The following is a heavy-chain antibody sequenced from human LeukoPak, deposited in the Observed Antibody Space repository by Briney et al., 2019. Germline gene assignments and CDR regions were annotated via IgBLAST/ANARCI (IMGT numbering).Heavy chain of an antibody. CDR2: IYSGGST. CDR1: GFTVSSNY. J-gene: IGHJ4*02. V-gene: IGHV3-53*01. CDR3: ARASKGVDPYYFDY. D-gene: IGHD2-15*01. Sequence: PGGSLRLSCAASGFTVSSNYMSWVRQAPGKGLEWVSVIYSGGSTYYADSVKGRFTISRDNSKNTLYLQMNSLRAEDTAVYYCARASKGVDPYYFDYWGQGTLVTVSS.